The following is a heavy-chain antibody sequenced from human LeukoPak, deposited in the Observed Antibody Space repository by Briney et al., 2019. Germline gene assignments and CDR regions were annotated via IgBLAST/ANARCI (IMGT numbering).Heavy chain of an antibody. CDR3: AKDPIFSGSYGVFDY. CDR2: ISGSGGST. V-gene: IGHV3-23*01. J-gene: IGHJ4*02. CDR1: GLTFSSYA. Sequence: GGSLRLSCAASGLTFSSYAMSWVRQAPGKGLEWVSAISGSGGSTYYADSVKGRFTISRDNSKNTLYLQMNSLRAGDTAVYYCAKDPIFSGSYGVFDYWGLGTLVTVSS. D-gene: IGHD1-26*01.